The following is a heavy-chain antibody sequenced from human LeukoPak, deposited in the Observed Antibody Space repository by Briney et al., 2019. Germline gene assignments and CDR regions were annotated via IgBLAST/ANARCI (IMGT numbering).Heavy chain of an antibody. CDR3: ARDGYYDSSGYYWYFDY. CDR2: INPSGGST. CDR1: GCTFTSYY. Sequence: ASVKVSCKASGCTFTSYYMHWVRQAPGQGLEWMGIINPSGGSTSYAQKFQGRVTMTRDTSTSTVYMELSSLRSEDTAVYYCARDGYYDSSGYYWYFDYWGQGTLVTVSS. V-gene: IGHV1-46*01. J-gene: IGHJ4*02. D-gene: IGHD3-22*01.